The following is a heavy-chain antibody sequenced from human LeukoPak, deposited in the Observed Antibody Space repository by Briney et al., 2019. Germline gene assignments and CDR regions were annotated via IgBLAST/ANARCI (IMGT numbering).Heavy chain of an antibody. Sequence: PSETLSLTCTVSGGSMSPYYWSWIRQPPGKGLEWIGYISSSGSPDYSPSLKSRVTISVDTSKNQFSLKLSSVTAADTAVYYCARDNWLHYNKNWHYYGLDVWGRGTTVTVSS. D-gene: IGHD1-1*01. CDR1: GGSMSPYY. J-gene: IGHJ6*02. CDR3: ARDNWLHYNKNWHYYGLDV. V-gene: IGHV4-59*01. CDR2: ISSSGSP.